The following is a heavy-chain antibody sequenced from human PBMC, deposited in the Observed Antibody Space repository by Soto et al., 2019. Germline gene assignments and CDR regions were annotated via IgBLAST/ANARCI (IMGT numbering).Heavy chain of an antibody. Sequence: QVQLLQSGAEVKKPGASVKISCKASGYAFAAYIIQWVRQAPGQGLEWMGWINAANGNTKIAQNFQGTVSFTRDISAKTAYMELTSLTPQHTAVYYCARGGSALNRGRMLYFDNWGQGSPVTVS. D-gene: IGHD3-10*01. CDR2: INAANGNT. CDR1: GYAFAAYI. CDR3: ARGGSALNRGRMLYFDN. V-gene: IGHV1-3*01. J-gene: IGHJ4*02.